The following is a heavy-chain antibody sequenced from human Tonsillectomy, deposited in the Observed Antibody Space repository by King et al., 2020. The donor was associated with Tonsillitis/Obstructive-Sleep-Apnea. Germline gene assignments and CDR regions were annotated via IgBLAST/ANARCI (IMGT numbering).Heavy chain of an antibody. CDR1: GYTFTRYS. CDR3: ARVEYGENWFDP. V-gene: IGHV7-4-1*02. Sequence: QVQLVQSGSELKKPGASVKVSCKASGYTFTRYSINWVRQAPGQGFEWRVWSNTNTGNPTYSQGFTGRFVFSLDTSVSTAYLQISSLNAEDTAVYYCARVEYGENWFDPWGQGTLVTVSS. J-gene: IGHJ5*02. D-gene: IGHD4-17*01. CDR2: SNTNTGNP.